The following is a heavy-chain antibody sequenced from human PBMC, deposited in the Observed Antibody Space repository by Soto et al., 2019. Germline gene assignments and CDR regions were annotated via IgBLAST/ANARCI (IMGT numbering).Heavy chain of an antibody. CDR2: IYPGDSDT. D-gene: IGHD2-2*01. Sequence: GESLKISCKGSGYSFTSYWIGWVRQMPGKGLEWMGIIYPGDSDTRYSPSFQGQVTISADKSISTAYLQWSSLKASDTAMYYCTLVVPAAMGAFDIWGQGTMVTVSS. V-gene: IGHV5-51*03. J-gene: IGHJ3*02. CDR1: GYSFTSYW. CDR3: TLVVPAAMGAFDI.